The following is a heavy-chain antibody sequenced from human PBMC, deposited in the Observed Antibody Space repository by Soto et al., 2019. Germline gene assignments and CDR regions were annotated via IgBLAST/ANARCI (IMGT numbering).Heavy chain of an antibody. V-gene: IGHV3-30*18. J-gene: IGHJ4*02. CDR2: ISYDGSNK. CDR3: AKTALRYFDSKARSYYFDY. Sequence: PGGSLRLSCAASGFTFGSYGMHWVRQAPGQGLEWVAVISYDGSNKYYADSVKGRFTLSRDNSKNTLYLQMNSLRAEDTAVYYCAKTALRYFDSKARSYYFDYWGQGTLVTVSS. CDR1: GFTFGSYG. D-gene: IGHD3-9*01.